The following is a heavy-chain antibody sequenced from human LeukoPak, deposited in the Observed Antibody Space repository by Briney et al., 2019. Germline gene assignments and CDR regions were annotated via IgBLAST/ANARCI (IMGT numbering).Heavy chain of an antibody. Sequence: ASVKVSRKASGYTFTSYGISWVRQAPGQGLERMGWISAYNGNTNYAQKLQGRVTMTTDTSTSTAYMELRSLRSDDTAVYYCARAGVGVAAAGRPFDYWGQGTLVTVSS. V-gene: IGHV1-18*01. CDR3: ARAGVGVAAAGRPFDY. D-gene: IGHD6-13*01. CDR1: GYTFTSYG. CDR2: ISAYNGNT. J-gene: IGHJ4*02.